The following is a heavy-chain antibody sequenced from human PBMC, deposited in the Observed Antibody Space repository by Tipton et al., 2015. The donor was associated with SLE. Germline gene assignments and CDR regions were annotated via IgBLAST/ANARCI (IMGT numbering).Heavy chain of an antibody. CDR3: ARTVNDWYEDFDY. D-gene: IGHD1-1*01. J-gene: IGHJ4*02. CDR1: GGSFSGYY. Sequence: TLSLTCAVYGGSFSGYYWSWIRQPPGKGLEWIGEINHSGSTNYNPSLKSRVTISVDTSKNQFSLKLSSVTAADTAVYYCARTVNDWYEDFDYWGQGTLVTVS. CDR2: INHSGST. V-gene: IGHV4-34*01.